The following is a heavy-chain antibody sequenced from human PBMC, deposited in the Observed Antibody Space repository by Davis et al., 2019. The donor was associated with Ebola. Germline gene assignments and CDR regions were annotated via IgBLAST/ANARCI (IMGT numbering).Heavy chain of an antibody. Sequence: PGGSLRLSCKGSGYSFTSYWISWVRQMPGKGLEWMGRIDPSDSYTNYSPSFQGHVTISADKSISTAYLQWSSLKASDIAMYYCARIDRRTTVTTRYWGKGNLVTVYS. CDR3: ARIDRRTTVTTRY. D-gene: IGHD4-17*01. CDR2: IDPSDSYT. J-gene: IGHJ4*02. CDR1: GYSFTSYW. V-gene: IGHV5-10-1*01.